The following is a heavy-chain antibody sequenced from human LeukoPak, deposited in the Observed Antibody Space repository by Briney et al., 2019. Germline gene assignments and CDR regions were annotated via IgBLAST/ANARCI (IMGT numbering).Heavy chain of an antibody. J-gene: IGHJ4*01. CDR3: ARGGDGTTDLDY. V-gene: IGHV3-74*01. D-gene: IGHD1-1*01. CDR1: GFTFSSYW. CDR2: ITSDGSDI. Sequence: GGSLRLSCAGSGFTFSSYWMHWVRQAPGKGLVWVSRITSDGSDIVYADSVKGRFTISRDNAKNTLYLQMNSLRVEDTAFYYCARGGDGTTDLDYWGQGTLVTVSS.